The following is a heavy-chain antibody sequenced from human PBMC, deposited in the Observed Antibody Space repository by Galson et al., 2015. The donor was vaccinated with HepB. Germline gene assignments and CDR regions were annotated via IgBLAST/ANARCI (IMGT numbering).Heavy chain of an antibody. V-gene: IGHV3-11*06. Sequence: SLRLSCAASGFTFSDYYMSWIRQAPGKGLEWVSYISSSSSYTNYADSLKGRFTISRDNAKNSLYLQMNSLRAEDTAVYYCARGSSTGPDYWGQGTLVTVSS. CDR1: GFTFSDYY. J-gene: IGHJ4*02. CDR2: ISSSSSYT. CDR3: ARGSSTGPDY. D-gene: IGHD6-6*01.